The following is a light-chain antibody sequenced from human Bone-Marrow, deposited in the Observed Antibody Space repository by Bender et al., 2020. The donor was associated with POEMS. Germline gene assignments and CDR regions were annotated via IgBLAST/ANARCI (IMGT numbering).Light chain of an antibody. CDR1: SSNIGKNY. Sequence: QSVLTQPPSVSAAPGQKVTISCSGDSSNIGKNYVSWYQQFPGAAPKLLIYENNKRPSGIPDRFSGSKSGTSATLALSGLQTEDEDDYYCGTWHSSLGDGGFGGGTKLTVL. CDR3: GTWHSSLGDGG. V-gene: IGLV1-51*02. J-gene: IGLJ2*01. CDR2: ENN.